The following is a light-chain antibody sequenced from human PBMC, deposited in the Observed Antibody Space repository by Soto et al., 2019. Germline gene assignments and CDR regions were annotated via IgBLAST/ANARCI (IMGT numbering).Light chain of an antibody. CDR2: GAS. CDR3: QQTYSTLALT. CDR1: QNIDTF. J-gene: IGKJ4*01. Sequence: DIQMTQSPLSLAASVGDRVTVSCRSSQNIDTFLNWYRHKPGKAPELLIFGASRLHSGVPSRFSGGGSGTEFTLNISSLQPEDFATYYCQQTYSTLALTFGGGTKVDIK. V-gene: IGKV1-39*01.